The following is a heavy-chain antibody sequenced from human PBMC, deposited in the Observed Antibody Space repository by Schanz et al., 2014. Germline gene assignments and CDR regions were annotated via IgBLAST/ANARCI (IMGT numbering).Heavy chain of an antibody. Sequence: EVQLVQSGGGLVQPGGSLRLSCAASGFTFTNYAMSWVRQAPGKGLEWVSFIYIGGNTYYADSVKGRFTISRDNAKNTLYLQMNTLRAEDTAVYYCARKMKLGVYGGKGHDSLDIWGQGTMVTVSS. CDR2: IYIGGNT. V-gene: IGHV3-66*01. CDR3: ARKMKLGVYGGKGHDSLDI. J-gene: IGHJ3*02. D-gene: IGHD4-17*01. CDR1: GFTFTNYA.